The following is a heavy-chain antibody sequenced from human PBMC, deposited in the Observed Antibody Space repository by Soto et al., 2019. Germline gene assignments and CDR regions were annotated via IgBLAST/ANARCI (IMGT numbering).Heavy chain of an antibody. V-gene: IGHV3-64*04. CDR1: GFIFSSFA. J-gene: IGHJ6*02. Sequence: GGSLRLSCSASGFIFSSFAMHWVRQAPGKGLEHVSLISNDGGSTYYADSVKGRFTISRDNAKNSLYLQMNSLRAEDTAVYYCARDPSVVAAAGIYYYYYGMDVWGQGTTVTVSS. D-gene: IGHD6-13*01. CDR2: ISNDGGST. CDR3: ARDPSVVAAAGIYYYYYGMDV.